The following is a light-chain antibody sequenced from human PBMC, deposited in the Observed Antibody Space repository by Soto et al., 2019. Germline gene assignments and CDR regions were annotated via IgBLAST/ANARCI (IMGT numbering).Light chain of an antibody. CDR2: DAS. Sequence: DRVTITCRASQSISSWLAWYQQKPGKAPKLLIYDASSLESGVPSRFSGSGSGTEFTLTISSLQPDDFATYYCQQYNSYSGTFGQGTKV. V-gene: IGKV1-5*01. CDR3: QQYNSYSGT. J-gene: IGKJ1*01. CDR1: QSISSW.